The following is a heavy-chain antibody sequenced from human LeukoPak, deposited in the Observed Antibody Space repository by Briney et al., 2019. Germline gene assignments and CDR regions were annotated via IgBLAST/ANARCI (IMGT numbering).Heavy chain of an antibody. D-gene: IGHD6-13*01. V-gene: IGHV4-59*08. Sequence: SETLSLTCTVSGGSISSYYWSWIRQPPGKGLEWIGYIYYSGSTNYNPSLKSRVTISVDTSKNQFSLKLSSVTAADTAVYYCARHGAKSRRGWAADYLYYYYYYGMDVWGQGTTVTVSS. CDR2: IYYSGST. J-gene: IGHJ6*02. CDR1: GGSISSYY. CDR3: ARHGAKSRRGWAADYLYYYYYYGMDV.